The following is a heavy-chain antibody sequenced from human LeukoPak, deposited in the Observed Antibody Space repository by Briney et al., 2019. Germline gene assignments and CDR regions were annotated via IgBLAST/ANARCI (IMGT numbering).Heavy chain of an antibody. CDR3: AREWPYGWYNWFDP. D-gene: IGHD6-19*01. Sequence: SETLSITCAVYGGSFSGYYWSWIRQPPGKGLEWIGEINHSGSTNYNPSLKSRVTITPDTSKNQFSLRLTSVTAADTAVYYCAREWPYGWYNWFDPWGQGTLVTVSS. J-gene: IGHJ5*02. CDR2: INHSGST. V-gene: IGHV4-34*01. CDR1: GGSFSGYY.